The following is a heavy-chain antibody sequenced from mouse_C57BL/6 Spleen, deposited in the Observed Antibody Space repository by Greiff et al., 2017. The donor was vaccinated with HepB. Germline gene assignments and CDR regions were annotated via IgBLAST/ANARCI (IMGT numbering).Heavy chain of an antibody. CDR1: GFTFTDYY. Sequence: EVQVVESGGGLVQPGGSLSLSCAASGFTFTDYYMSWVRQPPGKALEWLGFIRNKANGYTTEYSASVKGRFTISRDNSQSILYLQMNALRAEDSATYYCARSYLRGYFDYWGQGTTLTVSS. J-gene: IGHJ2*01. D-gene: IGHD3-2*02. CDR3: ARSYLRGYFDY. V-gene: IGHV7-3*01. CDR2: IRNKANGYTT.